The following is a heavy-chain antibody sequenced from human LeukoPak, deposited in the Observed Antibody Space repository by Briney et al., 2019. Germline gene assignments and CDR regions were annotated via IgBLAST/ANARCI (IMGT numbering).Heavy chain of an antibody. J-gene: IGHJ3*02. V-gene: IGHV4-59*01. CDR2: IYYSGST. D-gene: IGHD5/OR15-5a*01. Sequence: PSETLSLTCTVSGDSISSYYWSWIRQPPGKGLEWIGYIYYSGSTNYNPSLKSRVTISVDTSKNQFSLKLTSVTAADTAVYYCASLRGSYKDAFDIWGQGTMVTVSS. CDR1: GDSISSYY. CDR3: ASLRGSYKDAFDI.